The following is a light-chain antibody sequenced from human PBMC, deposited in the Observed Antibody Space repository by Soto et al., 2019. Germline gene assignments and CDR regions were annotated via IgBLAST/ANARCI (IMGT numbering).Light chain of an antibody. V-gene: IGLV2-11*01. Sequence: QSALTQPRSVSGSPGQSVTISCTGTSSDVGGYNYVSLYQQHPGKAPKLMIYDVGKRPSGVPDRFSGSKSDNTASLTISGLQAEDEADYYCCSYAGSYTRVFGPGTKVTVL. CDR2: DVG. J-gene: IGLJ1*01. CDR3: CSYAGSYTRV. CDR1: SSDVGGYNY.